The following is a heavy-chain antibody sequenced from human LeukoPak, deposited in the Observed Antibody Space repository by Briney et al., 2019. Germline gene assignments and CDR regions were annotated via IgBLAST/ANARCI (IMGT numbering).Heavy chain of an antibody. CDR2: ISGSGDST. CDR3: AKTRPLDSSSWSHGDY. J-gene: IGHJ4*02. D-gene: IGHD6-13*01. Sequence: GRSLRLSCAASGFTFSSYAMSWVRQAPGKGLEWVSAISGSGDSTYYGDSVKGRFTISRDNSKNTLYLQMNSLRAEDTAVYYCAKTRPLDSSSWSHGDYWGQGTLVTVSS. V-gene: IGHV3-23*01. CDR1: GFTFSSYA.